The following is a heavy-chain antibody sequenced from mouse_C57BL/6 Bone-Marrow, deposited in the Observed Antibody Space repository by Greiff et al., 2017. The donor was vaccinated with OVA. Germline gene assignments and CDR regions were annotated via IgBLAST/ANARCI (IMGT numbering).Heavy chain of an antibody. CDR1: GFTFSDYG. CDR2: ISSGSSTT. D-gene: IGHD2-10*02. J-gene: IGHJ3*01. V-gene: IGHV5-17*01. CDR3: ARCLVFAWFAY. Sequence: EVQLVESGGGLVKPGGSLKLSCAASGFTFSDYGMHWVRQAPEKGLEWVAYISSGSSTTYYADTVKGRFTISRDNAKNTLYLQMSSLKSEDTAMYYCARCLVFAWFAYWGQGTLVTVSA.